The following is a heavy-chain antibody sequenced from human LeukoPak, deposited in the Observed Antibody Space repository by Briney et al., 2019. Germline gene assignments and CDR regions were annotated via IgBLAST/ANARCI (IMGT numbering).Heavy chain of an antibody. J-gene: IGHJ5*02. CDR2: INPSDFST. CDR3: ARDRVTTSSWYFGWLDP. CDR1: GYSFTNSY. V-gene: IGHV1-46*01. Sequence: GASVKVSCKASGYSFTNSYMRWVRQAPGQGLEWMGLINPSDFSTRYAQKFQGRVTMTRDTSTSTVYMELSSLRSEDTAVYYCARDRVTTSSWYFGWLDPWGQGTLVTVSS. D-gene: IGHD6-13*01.